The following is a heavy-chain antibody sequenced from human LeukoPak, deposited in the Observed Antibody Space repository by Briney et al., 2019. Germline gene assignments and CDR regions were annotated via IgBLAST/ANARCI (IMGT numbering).Heavy chain of an antibody. D-gene: IGHD3-16*02. J-gene: IGHJ6*03. V-gene: IGHV3-23*01. CDR2: ISGSGGST. CDR3: WGAPLRLGELSLFPYMDV. CDR1: GFTFSSYA. Sequence: PGGSLRLSCAASGFTFSSYAMSWVRQAPGKGLEWVSAISGSGGSTYYADSVKGRFTISRDNSKNTLYLQMNSLRAEDTAVYYCWGAPLRLGELSLFPYMDVWGKGTTVTISS.